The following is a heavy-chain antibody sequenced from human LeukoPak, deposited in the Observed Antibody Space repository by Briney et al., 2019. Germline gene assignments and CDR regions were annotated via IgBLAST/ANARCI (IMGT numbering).Heavy chain of an antibody. CDR1: GFTFSNYW. D-gene: IGHD6-13*01. J-gene: IGHJ4*02. CDR2: IKRDGSDK. Sequence: GGSLRLSCAASGFTFSNYWMSWVRQAPGKGLEWVANIKRDGSDKYYVVSVEGRFTISRDNAKNSLFLQMSGLRAEDTAMYYCARALYNSGWYPDYDSWGQGTLVTVSS. V-gene: IGHV3-7*01. CDR3: ARALYNSGWYPDYDS.